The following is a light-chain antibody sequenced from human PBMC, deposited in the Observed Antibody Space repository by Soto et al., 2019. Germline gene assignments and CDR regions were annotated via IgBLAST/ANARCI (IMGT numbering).Light chain of an antibody. Sequence: EIVLTQYPGTLSLSPGERATLSCRASQSVTGSYLAWYQQKPGQAPRLLIYGASSRATGIPDRFSGSESGTDFTLTISRLEPEDFAVYYCQQYGGSPRTFGQGTKVESK. CDR1: QSVTGSY. CDR3: QQYGGSPRT. V-gene: IGKV3-20*01. J-gene: IGKJ1*01. CDR2: GAS.